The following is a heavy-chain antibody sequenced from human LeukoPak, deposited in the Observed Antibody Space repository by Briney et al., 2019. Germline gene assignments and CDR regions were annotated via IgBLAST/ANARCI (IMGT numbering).Heavy chain of an antibody. CDR2: ISYDGSNK. J-gene: IGHJ4*02. CDR3: AKDRERYCSGGSCYLFDY. D-gene: IGHD2-15*01. V-gene: IGHV3-30*18. Sequence: PGRSLRLSCAASGFTFSSYGMHWVHQAPGKGLEWVAVISYDGSNKYYADSVKGRFTISRDNSKNTLYLQMNSLRAEDTAVYYCAKDRERYCSGGSCYLFDYWGQGTLVTVSS. CDR1: GFTFSSYG.